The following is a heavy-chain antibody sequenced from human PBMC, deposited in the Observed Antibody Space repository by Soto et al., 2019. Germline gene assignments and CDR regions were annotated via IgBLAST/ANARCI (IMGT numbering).Heavy chain of an antibody. V-gene: IGHV3-23*01. CDR2: ISGSGGST. CDR3: AKGSLRYFDWLLWVDY. D-gene: IGHD3-9*01. J-gene: IGHJ4*02. Sequence: EVQLLASGGGLVQPGGSLRLSCAASGFTFSSYAMSWVRQAPGKGLEWVSAISGSGGSTYYADSVKGRFTISRDNSKNTLYLQMNSLRAEDTAVYYCAKGSLRYFDWLLWVDYWGQGTLVTVSS. CDR1: GFTFSSYA.